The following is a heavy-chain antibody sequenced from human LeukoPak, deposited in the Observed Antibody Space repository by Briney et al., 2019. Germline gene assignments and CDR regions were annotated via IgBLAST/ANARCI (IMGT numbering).Heavy chain of an antibody. CDR1: GGTFSSYV. J-gene: IGHJ6*02. D-gene: IGHD2-8*01. Sequence: ASVKVSCMASGGTFSSYVISWVRQAPGQGLEWMGGIIPIFGTANYAQKFQGRVTITADESTSTAYMELSSLRSEDTAVYYCARGRGDCSSGVCYTAYFYYGMDVWGQGTTVTVSS. V-gene: IGHV1-69*13. CDR2: IIPIFGTA. CDR3: ARGRGDCSSGVCYTAYFYYGMDV.